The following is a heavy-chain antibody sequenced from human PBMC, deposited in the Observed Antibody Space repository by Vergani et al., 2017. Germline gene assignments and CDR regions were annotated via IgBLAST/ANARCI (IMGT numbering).Heavy chain of an antibody. CDR2: ISGSGGST. V-gene: IGHV3-23*01. CDR3: AKISLVRRYYDFCGGYRGFDY. J-gene: IGHJ4*02. D-gene: IGHD3-3*01. Sequence: EVQLLESGGGLVQPGGSLRLSCAASGFTFSSYAMSWVRQAPGKGLEWVSAISGSGGSTYYADSVKGRFTMSRDKSKNTSYLQMNSLRPEDTAVYYCAKISLVRRYYDFCGGYRGFDYWGQGPLVTVSS. CDR1: GFTFSSYA.